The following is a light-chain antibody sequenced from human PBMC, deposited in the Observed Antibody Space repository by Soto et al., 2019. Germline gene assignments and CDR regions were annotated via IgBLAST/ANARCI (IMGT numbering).Light chain of an antibody. CDR1: QSVSNNY. CDR3: QQYGSPGT. V-gene: IGKV3-20*01. CDR2: GAS. J-gene: IGKJ1*01. Sequence: IVLAHAPCTLSLSPWERATLSFMASQSVSNNYLAWYQQKPGQAPRLLIYGASNRATGIPDRFSGSGSGTDFTLTISRLEPEDFAVYYCQQYGSPGTFGQGTKVDIK.